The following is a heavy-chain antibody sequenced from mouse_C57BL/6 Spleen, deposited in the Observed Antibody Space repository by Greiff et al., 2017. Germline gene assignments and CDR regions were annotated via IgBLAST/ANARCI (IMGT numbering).Heavy chain of an antibody. CDR3: ALIYYGYDGGDY. J-gene: IGHJ2*01. CDR2: IYPGDGDT. D-gene: IGHD2-2*01. CDR1: GYAFSSSW. V-gene: IGHV1-82*01. Sequence: VMLVESGPELVKPGASVKISCKASGYAFSSSWMNWVKQRPGKGLEWIGRIYPGDGDTNYNGKFKGKATLTADKSSSTAYMQLSSLTSEDSAVYFCALIYYGYDGGDYWGQGTTLTVSS.